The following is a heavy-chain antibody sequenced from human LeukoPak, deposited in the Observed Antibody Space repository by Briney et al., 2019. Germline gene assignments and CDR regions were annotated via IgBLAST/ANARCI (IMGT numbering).Heavy chain of an antibody. D-gene: IGHD6-6*01. CDR3: ARGAARPLNYYYYYMDV. Sequence: GASVKVSCKASGGTFSSYAISWVQQAPGQGLEWMGGIIPIFGTANYAQKFQGRVTITTDESTSTAYMELSSLRSEDTAVYYCARGAARPLNYYYYYMDVWGKGTTVTVSS. CDR1: GGTFSSYA. V-gene: IGHV1-69*05. J-gene: IGHJ6*03. CDR2: IIPIFGTA.